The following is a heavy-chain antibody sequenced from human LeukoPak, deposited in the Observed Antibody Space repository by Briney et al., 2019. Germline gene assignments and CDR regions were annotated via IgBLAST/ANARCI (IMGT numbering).Heavy chain of an antibody. D-gene: IGHD2-15*01. Sequence: ASVKVSCKAPGYTFTGYYMHWVRQTPGQGLEWMGWINPNSGGTNYAQKFQGRVTMTRDTSISTAYMELSRLRSDDTAVYYCAREFLSCSGGSCYFDYWGQGTLVTVSS. V-gene: IGHV1-2*02. J-gene: IGHJ4*02. CDR1: GYTFTGYY. CDR2: INPNSGGT. CDR3: AREFLSCSGGSCYFDY.